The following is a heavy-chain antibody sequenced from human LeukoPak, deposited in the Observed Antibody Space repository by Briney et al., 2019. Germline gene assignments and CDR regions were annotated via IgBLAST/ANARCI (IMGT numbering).Heavy chain of an antibody. Sequence: GGSLRDSRAASGFTFSGHWMSWVRQAPGKGLEWGANINQGGSDKYYVDSVKGRFNISRDNAYNLLYLQMNSLRGEDTAVYYCTRDRSRAEDDWGQGTLVTVSS. D-gene: IGHD6-6*01. CDR1: GFTFSGHW. CDR3: TRDRSRAEDD. V-gene: IGHV3-7*01. J-gene: IGHJ4*02. CDR2: INQGGSDK.